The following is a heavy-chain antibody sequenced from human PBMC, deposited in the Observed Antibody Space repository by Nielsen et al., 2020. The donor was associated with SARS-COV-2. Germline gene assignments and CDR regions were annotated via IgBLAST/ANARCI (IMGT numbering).Heavy chain of an antibody. CDR2: IWYDGSNK. Sequence: GESLKISCAASGFTFSSYGMHWVRQAPGKGLEWVAVIWYDGSNKYYADSVKGRFTIFRDNPKNSMYLEMNSLRAEDTAVYYCARSPSGRDGGGWGYFDYWGQGTLVTVSS. CDR1: GFTFSSYG. CDR3: ARSPSGRDGGGWGYFDY. V-gene: IGHV3-33*08. J-gene: IGHJ4*02. D-gene: IGHD6-19*01.